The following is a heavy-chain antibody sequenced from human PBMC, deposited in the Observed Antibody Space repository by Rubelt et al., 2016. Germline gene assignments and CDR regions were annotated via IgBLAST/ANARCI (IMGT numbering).Heavy chain of an antibody. CDR3: ARGNRGYDYGLDY. CDR1: GYTFTGYY. V-gene: IGHV1-2*02. Sequence: QVQLVQSGAEVKKPGASVKVSCKASGYTFTGYYMHWVRQAPGQGLEWMGWINPNSGGTNYAQQFDGRVTMHRDPSVSTAYRGLSRLTSDDTAVYYCARGNRGYDYGLDYWGQGTLVTVSS. J-gene: IGHJ4*02. CDR2: INPNSGGT. D-gene: IGHD5-12*01.